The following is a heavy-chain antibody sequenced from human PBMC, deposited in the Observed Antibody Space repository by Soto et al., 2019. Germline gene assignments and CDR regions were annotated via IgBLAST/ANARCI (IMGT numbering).Heavy chain of an antibody. CDR3: AKDHAYYDIWSGYSNDYYGMDG. J-gene: IGHJ6*01. CDR2: ISGSGGDK. D-gene: IGHD3-3*01. Sequence: GGSLRLSCAVSGFTFSSYAMSWVRQAPGKGLEWVSSISGSGGDKYYADSVKGRFTISRDNSKKTLYFQMNGLRAEDTAVYYCAKDHAYYDIWSGYSNDYYGMDGWGQGATVTRLL. V-gene: IGHV3-23*01. CDR1: GFTFSSYA.